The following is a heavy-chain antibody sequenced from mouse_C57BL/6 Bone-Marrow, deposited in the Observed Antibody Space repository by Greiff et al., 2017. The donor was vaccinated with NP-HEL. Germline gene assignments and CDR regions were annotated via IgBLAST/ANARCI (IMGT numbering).Heavy chain of an antibody. CDR2: IDPEDGET. CDR1: GFNIKDYY. CDR3: ARGVYGNYDYWYFDV. Sequence: VQLQQSGAELVKPGASVKLSCTASGFNIKDYYMHWVKQRTEQGLEWIGRIDPEDGETKYAAKFQGKATITADTSSNTAYLQLSSLTSEDTAVYYCARGVYGNYDYWYFDVWGTGTTVTVSS. J-gene: IGHJ1*03. D-gene: IGHD2-1*01. V-gene: IGHV14-2*01.